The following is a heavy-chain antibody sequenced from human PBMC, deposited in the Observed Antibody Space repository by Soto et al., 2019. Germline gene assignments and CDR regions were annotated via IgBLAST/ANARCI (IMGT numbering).Heavy chain of an antibody. V-gene: IGHV3-23*01. Sequence: GGSLRLSCAASGFPFRNHAMSWVGQAPGKGPVWMSGISDGGDLIYYADSVKGRLSMSRDNSENMLYLQMMNLRAEDTAIYSCAKRQGTGLAAKNFDFWGQGTLVTVS. CDR2: ISDGGDLI. CDR3: AKRQGTGLAAKNFDF. D-gene: IGHD2-15*01. J-gene: IGHJ4*02. CDR1: GFPFRNHA.